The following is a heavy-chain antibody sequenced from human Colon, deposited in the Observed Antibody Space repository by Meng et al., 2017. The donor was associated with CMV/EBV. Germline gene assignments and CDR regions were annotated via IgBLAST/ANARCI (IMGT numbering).Heavy chain of an antibody. CDR2: IYPSGYP. CDR1: GGSISSYY. V-gene: IGHV4-4*07. Sequence: QVQLQESGPGLVKPSATLSLSCTVSGGSISSYYWSWSRQPAGKGLEWIGRIYPSGYPKYKPSLESRVTMSADTSKNQISLKLTSVTAADTAVYYCARAQYTYGYWIFNYWGQGTLVTVSS. D-gene: IGHD5-18*01. J-gene: IGHJ4*02. CDR3: ARAQYTYGYWIFNY.